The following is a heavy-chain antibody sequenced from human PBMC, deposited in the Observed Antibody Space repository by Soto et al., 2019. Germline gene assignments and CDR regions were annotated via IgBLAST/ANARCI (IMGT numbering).Heavy chain of an antibody. V-gene: IGHV1-18*04. CDR1: GYTFTSYG. Sequence: ASVKVSCKASGYTFTSYGISWVRQAPGQGLEWMGWISAYNGNTNYAQKLQGRVTMTTDTSTSTAYMELRSLRSDDTAVYYCARRASSTSSAHFDYWGQGTLVTVSS. J-gene: IGHJ4*02. CDR3: ARRASSTSSAHFDY. CDR2: ISAYNGNT. D-gene: IGHD6-6*01.